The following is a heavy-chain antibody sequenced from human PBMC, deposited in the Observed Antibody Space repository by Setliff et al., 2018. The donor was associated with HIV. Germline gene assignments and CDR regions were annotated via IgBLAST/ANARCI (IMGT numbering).Heavy chain of an antibody. CDR1: GFTFSSYG. D-gene: IGHD3-22*01. Sequence: PGGSLRLSCEASGFTFSSYGMHWVRQAPGKGLEWVAFIRYDGSNKYYADSVKGRFTISRDNSKNTLYLQMNSLRAEDTAVYYCAKIQNPQGYYYDSSGYYPHPGSPDYWGQGTLVTVSS. V-gene: IGHV3-30*02. CDR2: IRYDGSNK. J-gene: IGHJ4*02. CDR3: AKIQNPQGYYYDSSGYYPHPGSPDY.